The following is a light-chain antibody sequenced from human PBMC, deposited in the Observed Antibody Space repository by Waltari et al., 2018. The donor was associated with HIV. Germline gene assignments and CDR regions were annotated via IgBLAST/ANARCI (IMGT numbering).Light chain of an antibody. J-gene: IGKJ4*01. CDR2: DAS. CDR1: QNLGSIH. CDR3: HQYFTSSPHT. V-gene: IGKV3-20*01. Sequence: TVLKQSPSTLSLSPGETATLSCRASQNLGSIHLAWYQKRSGQAPRLLIYDASFRATGVPDRFSGSGSGADFTLTITSLQPEDSAVFYCHQYFTSSPHTFGGGT.